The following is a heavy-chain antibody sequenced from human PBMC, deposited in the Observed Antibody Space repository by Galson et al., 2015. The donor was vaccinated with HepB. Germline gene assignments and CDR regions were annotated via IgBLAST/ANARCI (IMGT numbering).Heavy chain of an antibody. CDR2: IDPNSGAA. V-gene: IGHV1-2*02. J-gene: IGHJ4*02. CDR3: ARDGIAVAGTVDY. CDR1: GHTIVGHH. Sequence: SVKVSCKDSGHTIVGHHRHWTRQAPGQGLEYIGKIDPNSGAANYAQKFQGRVTMTTDTSTSTAYMELRSLRSDDTAVYYCARDGIAVAGTVDYWGQGTLVTVSS. D-gene: IGHD6-19*01.